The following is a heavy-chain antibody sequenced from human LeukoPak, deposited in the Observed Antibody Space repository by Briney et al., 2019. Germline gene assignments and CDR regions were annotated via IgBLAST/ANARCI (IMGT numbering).Heavy chain of an antibody. D-gene: IGHD5-24*01. CDR3: ARGPRRDGYNREIDY. J-gene: IGHJ4*02. CDR2: ISYDGSNK. Sequence: GGSLRLSCAASGFTFSSYAMHWVRQAPGKGLEWMAAISYDGSNKYYADSVKGRFTISRDNSKNTLYLQMNSLRAEDTAVYYCARGPRRDGYNREIDYWGQGTLVTVSS. CDR1: GFTFSSYA. V-gene: IGHV3-30*04.